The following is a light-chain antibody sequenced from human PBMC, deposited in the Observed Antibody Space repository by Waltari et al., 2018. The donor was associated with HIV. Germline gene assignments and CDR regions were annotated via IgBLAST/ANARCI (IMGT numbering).Light chain of an antibody. J-gene: IGLJ2*01. V-gene: IGLV1-40*03. CDR3: QSYDNSLNAVV. CDR2: GNT. CDR1: IGARED. Sequence: IGAREDVHWYQQLPGAVPKVLIYGNTNRPSGVPDRFSGSKSGASASLAIAGLQTDDEADYYCQSYDNSLNAVVFGGGTRLTVL.